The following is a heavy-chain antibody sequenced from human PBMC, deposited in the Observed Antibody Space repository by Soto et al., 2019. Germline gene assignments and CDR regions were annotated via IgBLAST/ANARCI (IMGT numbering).Heavy chain of an antibody. D-gene: IGHD6-19*01. V-gene: IGHV4-31*03. CDR1: GGAFRGRCYY. CDR2: IYHSRST. Sequence: SDTLYLTSPVSGGAFRGRCYYWRCIRQHPGKGLEWIGYIYHSRSTYYNPSIKSRVTISVDTSKNQFSLKLSSVTAADTAVYYCARERGIAVAEEYFDYWGQGTLVTVSS. CDR3: ARERGIAVAEEYFDY. J-gene: IGHJ4*02.